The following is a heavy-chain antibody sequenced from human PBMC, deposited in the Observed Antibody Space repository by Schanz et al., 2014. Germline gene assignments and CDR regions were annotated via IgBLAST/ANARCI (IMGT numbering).Heavy chain of an antibody. D-gene: IGHD2-8*02. J-gene: IGHJ4*02. CDR1: GFTFTNYA. CDR3: AKSLESCPGGRCSRGYFDY. Sequence: DVQLLESGGGLVQPGGSLRLSCAASGFTFTNYAMSWVRQAPGKGLEWVSLISDSGDTAYYADSVKGRFTISRDNFKGALYLQMSSLRAEDTAVYYCAKSLESCPGGRCSRGYFDYCGQGTLVTV. CDR2: ISDSGDTA. V-gene: IGHV3-23*01.